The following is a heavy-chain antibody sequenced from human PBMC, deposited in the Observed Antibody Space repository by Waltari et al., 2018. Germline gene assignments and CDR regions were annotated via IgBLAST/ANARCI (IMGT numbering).Heavy chain of an antibody. CDR1: GVSITSGSHY. CDR3: ARDPEWGDFWSGYYPPSDY. V-gene: IGHV4-61*02. D-gene: IGHD3-3*01. CDR2: IYTSGST. J-gene: IGHJ4*02. Sequence: QVQLQESGPGLVKPSQTLSLTCSVSGVSITSGSHYWSWIRQPAGKGLEWIGHIYTSGSTKYNPSLKRRVTISVDTSKNQFSLRLSSVTAADTAVYYCARDPEWGDFWSGYYPPSDYWGQGTLVTVSS.